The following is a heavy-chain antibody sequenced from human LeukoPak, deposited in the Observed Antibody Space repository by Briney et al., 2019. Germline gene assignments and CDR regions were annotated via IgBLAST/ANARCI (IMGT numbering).Heavy chain of an antibody. Sequence: ASVKVSCKASGYPFTGYYMHWVRQAPGQGLEWMGWINPNSGGTNYAQKFQGRVTMTRDTSISTAYMELSRLRSDDTAVYYCARTTGYDFWSGYYPNAFDIWGQGTMVTVSS. D-gene: IGHD3-3*01. CDR1: GYPFTGYY. CDR2: INPNSGGT. CDR3: ARTTGYDFWSGYYPNAFDI. J-gene: IGHJ3*02. V-gene: IGHV1-2*02.